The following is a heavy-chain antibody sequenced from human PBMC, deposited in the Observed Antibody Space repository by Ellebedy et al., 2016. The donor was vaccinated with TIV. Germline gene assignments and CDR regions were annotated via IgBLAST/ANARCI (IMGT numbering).Heavy chain of an antibody. Sequence: GESLKISXAASGFTFSNYWMSWVRQAPGKGLEWVANMKQDGSEKYYVDSVKGRFTISRDNAKNSLYLQMNSLRAEDTGVYYCARAIAAAGSYWGRGTLVTVSS. CDR3: ARAIAAAGSY. V-gene: IGHV3-7*01. D-gene: IGHD6-13*01. CDR1: GFTFSNYW. J-gene: IGHJ4*02. CDR2: MKQDGSEK.